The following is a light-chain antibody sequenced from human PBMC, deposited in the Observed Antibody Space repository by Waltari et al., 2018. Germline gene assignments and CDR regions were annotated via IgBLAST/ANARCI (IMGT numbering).Light chain of an antibody. V-gene: IGKV4-1*01. Sequence: DIVMTQSPDSLAVPLAERATINCTSSQSVLHRPNNKNHLGWYQQKPGQPPELLIYWASTRESGVPDRFSGSGSGTDFTLTISSLQAEDVAVYYCQQYYRSPWTFGQGTKVEIK. J-gene: IGKJ1*01. CDR1: QSVLHRPNNKNH. CDR3: QQYYRSPWT. CDR2: WAS.